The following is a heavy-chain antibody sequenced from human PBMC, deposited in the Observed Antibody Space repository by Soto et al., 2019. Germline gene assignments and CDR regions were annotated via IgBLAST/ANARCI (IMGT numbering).Heavy chain of an antibody. Sequence: PSETLSLTCTVSGGSISSSSYYWGWIRQPPGKGLEWIGSIYYSGSTYYNPSLKSRVTISVDTSKNQFSLKLSSVTAADTAVYYCARLSATVTNWFDPWGQGTGVTVSS. J-gene: IGHJ5*01. V-gene: IGHV4-39*01. CDR2: IYYSGST. CDR1: GGSISSSSYY. D-gene: IGHD4-17*01. CDR3: ARLSATVTNWFDP.